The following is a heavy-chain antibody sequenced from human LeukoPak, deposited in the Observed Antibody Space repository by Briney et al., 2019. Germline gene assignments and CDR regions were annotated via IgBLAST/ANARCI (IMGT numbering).Heavy chain of an antibody. Sequence: PGGSLRLSCAASGFTFSSYAMSWVRQAPGEGLEWVSAISGSGGSTYYADSVKGRFTISRDNSKNTLYLQMNSLRAEDTAVYYCAKVVEHYDSSGYWMGFDAFDIWGQGTMVTVSS. V-gene: IGHV3-23*01. CDR3: AKVVEHYDSSGYWMGFDAFDI. CDR1: GFTFSSYA. CDR2: ISGSGGST. J-gene: IGHJ3*02. D-gene: IGHD3-22*01.